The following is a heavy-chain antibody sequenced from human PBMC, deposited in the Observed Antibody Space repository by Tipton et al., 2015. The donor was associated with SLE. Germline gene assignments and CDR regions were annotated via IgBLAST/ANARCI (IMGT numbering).Heavy chain of an antibody. CDR1: GGSISSYY. D-gene: IGHD6-19*01. J-gene: IGHJ4*02. CDR3: ARKGGSSGWYPYYFDY. V-gene: IGHV4-34*01. Sequence: TLSLTCTVSGGSISSYYWSWIRQPPGKGLEWIGEINHSGSTNYNPSLKSRVTISVDTSKNQFSLKLSSVTAADTAVYYCARKGGSSGWYPYYFDYWGQGTLVAVSS. CDR2: INHSGST.